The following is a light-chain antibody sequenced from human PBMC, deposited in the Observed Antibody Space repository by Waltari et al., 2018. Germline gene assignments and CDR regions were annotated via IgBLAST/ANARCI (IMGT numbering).Light chain of an antibody. CDR3: QRYDDYPPT. V-gene: IGKV1-5*03. CDR2: KAS. Sequence: DIQLTQSPSTLSAYVGDRVTITCRASQSISHWLAWYQQKPGKAPTLLISKASSLEKEVPARFSGSGSGTEFTLTITNLQPDDFATFYCQRYDDYPPTFGGGTKVEIK. J-gene: IGKJ4*01. CDR1: QSISHW.